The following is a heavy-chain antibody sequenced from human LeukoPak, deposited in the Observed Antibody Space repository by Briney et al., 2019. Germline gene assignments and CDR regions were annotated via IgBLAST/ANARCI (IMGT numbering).Heavy chain of an antibody. CDR2: ISSSSSYI. CDR3: ARESYEVGESDYYYYYMDV. Sequence: GGSLRLSCAASGFTFSSYEMNWVRQAPGKGLQWVSSISSSSSYIYYADSVKGRFTISGDNAKNSLYLQMNSLRAEDTAVYYCARESYEVGESDYYYYYMDVWGKGTTVTVSS. V-gene: IGHV3-21*01. J-gene: IGHJ6*03. CDR1: GFTFSSYE. D-gene: IGHD3-10*01.